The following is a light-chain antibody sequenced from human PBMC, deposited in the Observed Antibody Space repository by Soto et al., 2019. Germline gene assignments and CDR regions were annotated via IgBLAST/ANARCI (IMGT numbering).Light chain of an antibody. V-gene: IGKV1-39*01. J-gene: IGKJ4*01. CDR2: AAS. CDR1: QDINSY. Sequence: DIQMTQSPSSLSASVGDRVTITCRASQDINSYLNWYQQKPGKAPKVLIYAASHLQTGVASRFSGSGSGTEFTLTVSSLQPEDFATYYCQQSYNSPLTFGGGTKVEIK. CDR3: QQSYNSPLT.